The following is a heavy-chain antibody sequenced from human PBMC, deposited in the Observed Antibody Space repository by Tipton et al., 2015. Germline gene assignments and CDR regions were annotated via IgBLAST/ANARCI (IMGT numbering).Heavy chain of an antibody. CDR3: ARDENYCSSTSCFNWFDP. V-gene: IGHV4-4*02. CDR2: IYHSGSI. Sequence: TLSLTCAVSGGSISSSNWWSWVRQPPGKGLEWIGEIYHSGSINYNPSLKSRVTISVDKSKNQFSLKLSAVTAADTAVYYCARDENYCSSTSCFNWFDPWGQGTLVTVSS. J-gene: IGHJ5*02. D-gene: IGHD2-2*01. CDR1: GGSISSSNW.